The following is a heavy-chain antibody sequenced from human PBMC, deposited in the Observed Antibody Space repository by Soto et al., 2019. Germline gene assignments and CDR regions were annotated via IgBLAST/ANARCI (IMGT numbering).Heavy chain of an antibody. Sequence: QVHLMESGGGVVQPGRSLRLSCTASGFTFSGYAMHWVRQAPGKGLEWVAVTSHDGSNEDYAESVQGRFTIFRDSFKNIAYLQMNSLRGDDTGVYFCARDVYGLDVWGQGTMVTVS. CDR2: TSHDGSNE. CDR3: ARDVYGLDV. CDR1: GFTFSGYA. V-gene: IGHV3-30-3*01. J-gene: IGHJ6*02.